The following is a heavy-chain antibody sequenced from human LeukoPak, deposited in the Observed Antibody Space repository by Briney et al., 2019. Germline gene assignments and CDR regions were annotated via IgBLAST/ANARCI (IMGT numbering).Heavy chain of an antibody. CDR3: ARDRGSFGVGILGVVVPNWFDP. CDR1: GGTSSSYA. V-gene: IGHV1-69*13. CDR2: IIPIFGTA. J-gene: IGHJ5*02. D-gene: IGHD2-2*01. Sequence: GASVKVSCKASGGTSSSYAISWVRQAPGQGLEWMGGIIPIFGTANYAQKFQGRVTITADESTSTAYMELSSLRSEDTAVYYCARDRGSFGVGILGVVVPNWFDPWGQGTLVTVSS.